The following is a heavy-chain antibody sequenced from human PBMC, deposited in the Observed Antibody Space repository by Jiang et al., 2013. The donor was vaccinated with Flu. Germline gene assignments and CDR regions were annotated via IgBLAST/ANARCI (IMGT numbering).Heavy chain of an antibody. CDR1: GFSLSTSGVG. J-gene: IGHJ4*02. CDR2: IYWNDDK. CDR3: AQQSGLQLWAGAFDY. D-gene: IGHD5-18*01. Sequence: KPTQTLTLTCTFSGFSLSTSGVGVGWIRQPPGKALEWLALIYWNDDKRYSPSLKSRLTITKDTSKNQVVLTMTNMDPVDTATYYCAQQSGLQLWAGAFDYWGQGTLVTVSS. V-gene: IGHV2-5*01.